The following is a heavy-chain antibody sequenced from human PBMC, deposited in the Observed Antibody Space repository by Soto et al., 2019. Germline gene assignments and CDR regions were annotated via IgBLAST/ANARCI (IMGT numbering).Heavy chain of an antibody. D-gene: IGHD6-13*01. Sequence: SGGSLRLSCAASGFNFSSYSMNWVRQAPGKGLEWVSSISSSSSYIYYADSVKGRFTISRDNAKNSLYLQMNSLRAEDTAVYYCARSPSSSWYAPHWFDPWGQGTLVTVSS. CDR2: ISSSSSYI. CDR1: GFNFSSYS. V-gene: IGHV3-21*01. CDR3: ARSPSSSWYAPHWFDP. J-gene: IGHJ5*02.